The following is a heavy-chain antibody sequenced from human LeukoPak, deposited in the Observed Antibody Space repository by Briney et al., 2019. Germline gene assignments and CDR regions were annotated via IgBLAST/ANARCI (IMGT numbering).Heavy chain of an antibody. CDR1: GFTFSSYA. J-gene: IGHJ4*02. Sequence: GGSLRLSCAASGFTFSSYAMSWVRQAPGKGLEWVSAISGSGGSTYYADSVKGRFTISRDNSKNTLYLQMNSLRAEDAAVYYCAKDISRGGELGRSYWGQGTLVTVSS. CDR3: AKDISRGGELGRSY. CDR2: ISGSGGST. V-gene: IGHV3-23*01. D-gene: IGHD3-16*01.